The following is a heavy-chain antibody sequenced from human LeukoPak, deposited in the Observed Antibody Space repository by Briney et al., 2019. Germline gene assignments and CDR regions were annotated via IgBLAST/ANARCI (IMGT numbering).Heavy chain of an antibody. J-gene: IGHJ6*03. V-gene: IGHV4-59*01. Sequence: PSETLSLTCTVSCGSISSYYWSWIRQPPGKGLEWIGYIYYSGSTNYNPSLKSRVTISVDTSKNQFSLKLSSVTAADTAVYYCARGNGDYGTYYYYYMDVWGKGTTVTVSS. CDR3: ARGNGDYGTYYYYYMDV. CDR2: IYYSGST. D-gene: IGHD4-17*01. CDR1: CGSISSYY.